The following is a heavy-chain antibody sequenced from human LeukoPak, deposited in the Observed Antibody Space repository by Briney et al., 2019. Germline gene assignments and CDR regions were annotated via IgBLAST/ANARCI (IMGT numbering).Heavy chain of an antibody. CDR2: ISRGGGGT. CDR1: GFTLSSYG. D-gene: IGHD5-18*01. J-gene: IGHJ4*02. Sequence: GGSLRLSCAASGFTLSSYGMIGVRQAPGKGLDWVSAISRGGGGTSYTDSVKIRFTISRDNSKITLYLQMNSLRDEDTAVYYCAKGRGHSYGDPFDYWGQGTLVTVSS. CDR3: AKGRGHSYGDPFDY. V-gene: IGHV3-23*01.